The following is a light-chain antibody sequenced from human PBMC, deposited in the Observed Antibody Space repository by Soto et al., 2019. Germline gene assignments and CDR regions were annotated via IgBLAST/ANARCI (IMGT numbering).Light chain of an antibody. CDR3: SSYTSNYTYV. V-gene: IGLV2-14*01. CDR1: SSDVGGYNY. CDR2: DVR. J-gene: IGLJ1*01. Sequence: QSVLTQPASVSGSPGQSIAISCTGTSSDVGGYNYVSWYQQHPGKAPKLMIYDVRNRPSGVSDRFSGSQSGNTASLTFSGLHVEDEADYYCSSYTSNYTYVFGTGTKVTVL.